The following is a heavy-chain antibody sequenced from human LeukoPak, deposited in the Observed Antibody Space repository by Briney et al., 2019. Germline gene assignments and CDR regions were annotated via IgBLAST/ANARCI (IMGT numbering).Heavy chain of an antibody. Sequence: PGGSVRLSCAASGFTFSSYGMHWVRQAPGKGLEWVAVILYDGSNKYYADSVKGRFTISRDNSKNTLYLQMNSLRAEDTAVYYCAKVPLYDSSGYYYGLFDIWGQGTMVTVSS. CDR2: ILYDGSNK. J-gene: IGHJ3*02. CDR3: AKVPLYDSSGYYYGLFDI. V-gene: IGHV3-30*18. CDR1: GFTFSSYG. D-gene: IGHD3-22*01.